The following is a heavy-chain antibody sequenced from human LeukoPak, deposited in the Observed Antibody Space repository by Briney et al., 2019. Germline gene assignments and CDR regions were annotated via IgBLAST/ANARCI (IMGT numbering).Heavy chain of an antibody. V-gene: IGHV3-21*01. J-gene: IGHJ5*02. CDR1: GFSFVDYA. D-gene: IGHD3-3*01. Sequence: GGSLRLSCTASGFSFVDYAMSWVRQAPGKGLEWVSSISSSSSYIYYADSVKGRFTISRDNAKNSLYLQMNSLRAEDTAVYYCARDPAWAIFGVAAWGQGTLVTVSS. CDR2: ISSSSSYI. CDR3: ARDPAWAIFGVAA.